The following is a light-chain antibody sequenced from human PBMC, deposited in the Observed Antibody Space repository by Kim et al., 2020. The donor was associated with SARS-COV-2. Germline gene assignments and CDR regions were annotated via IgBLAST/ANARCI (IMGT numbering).Light chain of an antibody. CDR3: QQRAHWPRT. CDR1: QNVDIR. J-gene: IGKJ5*01. CDR2: DGS. V-gene: IGKV3-11*01. Sequence: LSPGERATLSCRATQNVDIRLAWFKQKPGQPPSLLIYDGSNRAPGVPARFSGSGSGTDFTLTISSLEAEDFAVYYCQQRAHWPRTFGQGTRLEIK.